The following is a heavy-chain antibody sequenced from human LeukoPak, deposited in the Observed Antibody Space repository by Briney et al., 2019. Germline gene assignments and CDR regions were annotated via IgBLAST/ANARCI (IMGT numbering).Heavy chain of an antibody. D-gene: IGHD3-3*01. CDR1: GFTFSSYA. J-gene: IGHJ4*02. CDR2: ISGSGVST. V-gene: IGHV3-23*01. Sequence: GGSLRLSCAASGFTFSSYAMSGVPQAPGKGLKGGSAISGSGVSTYYADSVKGRFTISRDNSKNTLYLQINSLRAEDTAVYYCASPIFGVVITVGLWGQGTLVTVSS. CDR3: ASPIFGVVITVGL.